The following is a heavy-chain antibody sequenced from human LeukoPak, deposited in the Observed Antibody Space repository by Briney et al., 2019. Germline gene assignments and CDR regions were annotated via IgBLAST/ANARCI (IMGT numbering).Heavy chain of an antibody. D-gene: IGHD3-10*01. CDR3: AKDQGLLWLREDYY. CDR1: GFTFSSYA. V-gene: IGHV3-23*01. Sequence: PGGSLRLSCAASGFTFSSYAMSWVRQAPGKGLEWVSAISGSGGSTYYADSVKGRFTISRDNSKNTLYLQMNSLRAEDTAVYYCAKDQGLLWLREDYYWGQGTLVTVSS. CDR2: ISGSGGST. J-gene: IGHJ4*02.